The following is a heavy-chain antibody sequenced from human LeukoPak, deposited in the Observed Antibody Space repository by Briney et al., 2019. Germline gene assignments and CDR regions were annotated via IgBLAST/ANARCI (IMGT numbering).Heavy chain of an antibody. CDR1: GYTFTSYD. V-gene: IGHV1-8*03. J-gene: IGHJ4*02. Sequence: ASVKVSCKASGYTFTSYDINWVRQATGQGLEWMGWMNPNSGNTGYAQKFQGRVTITRNTSISTAYMELSSLRSEDTAVYYCARGRRFLEWLLSVPDYWGQGTLLTVSS. CDR3: ARGRRFLEWLLSVPDY. D-gene: IGHD3-3*01. CDR2: MNPNSGNT.